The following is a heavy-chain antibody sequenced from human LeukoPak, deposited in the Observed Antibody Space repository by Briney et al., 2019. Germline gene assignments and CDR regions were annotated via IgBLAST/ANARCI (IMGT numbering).Heavy chain of an antibody. CDR2: MNPNSGNT. Sequence: ASVKVSCKASGYTFISFDIDWVRQATGQGLEWMGWMNPNSGNTGYAQKFQGRVTMTRNTSISTAYMELSSLRSEDTAVYYCARGSGLWFGPQGFDPWGQGTLVTVSS. J-gene: IGHJ5*02. CDR3: ARGSGLWFGPQGFDP. CDR1: GYTFISFD. V-gene: IGHV1-8*01. D-gene: IGHD3-10*01.